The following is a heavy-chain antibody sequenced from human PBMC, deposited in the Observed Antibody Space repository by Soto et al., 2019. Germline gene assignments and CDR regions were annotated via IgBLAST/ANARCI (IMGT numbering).Heavy chain of an antibody. CDR1: GFTVSKYA. CDR2: ISGRGGST. J-gene: IGHJ6*02. V-gene: IGHV3-23*01. CDR3: VRDSRQAYGMDV. Sequence: PGGSLRISCAACGFTVSKYALAWVRQAPGKGLEWVSDISGRGGSTYFADSVKGRFTISRDNGKNSLYLQMNSLRVEDTAVYYCVRDSRQAYGMDVWGQGTTVTVSS.